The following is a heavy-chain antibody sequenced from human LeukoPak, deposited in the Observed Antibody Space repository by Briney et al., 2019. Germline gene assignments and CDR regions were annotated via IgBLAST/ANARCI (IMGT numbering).Heavy chain of an antibody. CDR1: GFTFSTYT. Sequence: GGSLRLSCAASGFTFSTYTLAWVRQAPGKGLEWVSSINSRSTYIYYADSVKGRFTISRDNAKNSLYLQMDSLRAEDTAVYYCARDPVSSSHDFWGQGTLVTVSS. J-gene: IGHJ4*02. CDR2: INSRSTYI. V-gene: IGHV3-21*01. D-gene: IGHD1-14*01. CDR3: ARDPVSSSHDF.